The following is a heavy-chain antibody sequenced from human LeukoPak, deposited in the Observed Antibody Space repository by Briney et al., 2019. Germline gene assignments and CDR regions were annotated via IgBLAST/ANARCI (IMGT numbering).Heavy chain of an antibody. J-gene: IGHJ4*02. CDR1: GFTFSNAW. Sequence: GGSLRLSCAASGFTFSNAWMSWVRQAPGKGLEWVGRIKSKTDGGTTDCAAPVKGRFTISRDDSKNTLYLQMNSLKTEDTAVYYCTTDSFDYGSGSSPLDYWGQGTLVTVSS. CDR2: IKSKTDGGTT. V-gene: IGHV3-15*01. D-gene: IGHD3-10*01. CDR3: TTDSFDYGSGSSPLDY.